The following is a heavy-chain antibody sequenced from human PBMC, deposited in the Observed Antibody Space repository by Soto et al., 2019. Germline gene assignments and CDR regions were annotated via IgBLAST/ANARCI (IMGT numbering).Heavy chain of an antibody. CDR3: ARVTGVRGVAYYYYYYMDV. D-gene: IGHD3-10*01. V-gene: IGHV3-74*01. Sequence: GGSLRLSCAASGFTFSSYWMHWVRQAPGKGLVWVSRINSDGSSTSYADSVKGRFTISRDNAKNTLYLQMNSLRAEDTAVYYCARVTGVRGVAYYYYYYMDVWGKGTTVTVSS. J-gene: IGHJ6*03. CDR2: INSDGSST. CDR1: GFTFSSYW.